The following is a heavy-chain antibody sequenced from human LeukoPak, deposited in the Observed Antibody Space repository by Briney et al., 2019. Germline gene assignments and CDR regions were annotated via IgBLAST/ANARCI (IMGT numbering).Heavy chain of an antibody. D-gene: IGHD3-22*01. V-gene: IGHV3-74*01. CDR2: INSDGSST. CDR1: GFTFSSYW. J-gene: IGHJ4*02. Sequence: PGGSLRLSCAAPGFTFSSYWMHWVRQAPGKGLVWVSRINSDGSSTSYADSVKGRFTISRDNAKNTLYLQMNSLRAEDTAVYYCAREENYYDSSGYDYLAPFDYWGQGTLVTVSS. CDR3: AREENYYDSSGYDYLAPFDY.